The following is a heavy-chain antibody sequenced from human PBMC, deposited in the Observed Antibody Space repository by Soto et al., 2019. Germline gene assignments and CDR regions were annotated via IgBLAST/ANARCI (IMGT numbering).Heavy chain of an antibody. CDR3: ARGEDYVNWFDP. CDR1: GDTFTSYY. Sequence: QVRLVQSGAEVKAPGASVKVSCKAPGDTFTSYYMHWVRQAPGHGLEWMGVINPNGGSTRFAQKFQGRVIMTSDTSTSTVYMELRGLTSEDTAVYYCARGEDYVNWFDPWGQGTLVTVSS. V-gene: IGHV1-46*01. CDR2: INPNGGST. J-gene: IGHJ5*02. D-gene: IGHD4-17*01.